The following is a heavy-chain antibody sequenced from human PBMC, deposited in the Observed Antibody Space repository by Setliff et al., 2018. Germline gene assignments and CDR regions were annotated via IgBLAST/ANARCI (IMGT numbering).Heavy chain of an antibody. V-gene: IGHV3-64*02. CDR2: ISSNGGST. D-gene: IGHD6-13*01. J-gene: IGHJ4*02. CDR3: AKSHSSWPIFIDY. CDR1: GFTFSSYA. Sequence: QTGGSLRLSCAASGFTFSSYAMHWVRQAPGKGLEYVSAISSNGGSTYYADSVKGRFTISRDNSKNTLYLQMGSLRAEDMAVYYCAKSHSSWPIFIDYWGQGTLVTVSS.